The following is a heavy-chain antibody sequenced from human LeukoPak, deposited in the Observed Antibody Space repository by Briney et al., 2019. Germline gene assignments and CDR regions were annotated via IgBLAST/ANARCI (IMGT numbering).Heavy chain of an antibody. D-gene: IGHD3-22*01. CDR3: ARGQVSSYYYDSSGYLY. CDR1: GGSISGYY. J-gene: IGHJ4*02. Sequence: PSETLSLTCTVSGGSISGYYWSWIRQPPGKGLEWIGEINHSGSTNYNPSLKSRVTISVDTSKNQFSLKLSSVTAADTAVYYCARGQVSSYYYDSSGYLYWGQGTLVTVSS. V-gene: IGHV4-34*01. CDR2: INHSGST.